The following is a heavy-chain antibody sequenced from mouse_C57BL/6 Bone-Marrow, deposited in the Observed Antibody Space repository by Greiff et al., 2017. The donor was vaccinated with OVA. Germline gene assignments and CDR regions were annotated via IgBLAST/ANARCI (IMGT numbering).Heavy chain of an antibody. J-gene: IGHJ1*03. CDR2: IDPNSGGT. CDR1: GYTFTSYW. D-gene: IGHD2-4*01. V-gene: IGHV1-72*01. CDR3: ARQGIYYDYGYWYFDV. Sequence: VHLVESGAELVKPGASVKLSCKASGYTFTSYWMHWVKQRPGRGLEWIGRIDPNSGGTKYNEKFKSKATLTVDKPSSTAYMQLSSLTSEDSAVYYCARQGIYYDYGYWYFDVWGTGTTVTVSS.